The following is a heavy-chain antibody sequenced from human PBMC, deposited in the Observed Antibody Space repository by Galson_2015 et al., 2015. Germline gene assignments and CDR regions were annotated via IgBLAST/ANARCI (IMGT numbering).Heavy chain of an antibody. V-gene: IGHV3-33*01. CDR3: ARGPLEIDGGMDV. CDR1: GFTFSSYG. CDR2: IWYDGSNK. D-gene: IGHD5-24*01. J-gene: IGHJ6*02. Sequence: SLRLSCAASGFTFSSYGMHWVRQAPGKGLEWVAVIWYDGSNKYYADSVKGRVTISRDNSKNTLYLQMNSMRAEDTAVYYCARGPLEIDGGMDVWGQGTPVTVSS.